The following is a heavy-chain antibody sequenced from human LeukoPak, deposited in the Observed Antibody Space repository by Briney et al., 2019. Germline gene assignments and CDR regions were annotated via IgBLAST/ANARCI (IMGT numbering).Heavy chain of an antibody. CDR1: GFTFSSYA. J-gene: IGHJ4*02. D-gene: IGHD3-16*01. CDR2: ISYDGSNK. V-gene: IGHV3-30*04. CDR3: ARQPIYEAYFDF. Sequence: PGRSLRLSCAASGFTFSSYAMHWVRQAPGKGLEWVAVISYDGSNKYYADSVKGRFTISRDNSKNTLYLQMNSLRAEDTAVYFCARQPIYEAYFDFWGQGTLVTVSS.